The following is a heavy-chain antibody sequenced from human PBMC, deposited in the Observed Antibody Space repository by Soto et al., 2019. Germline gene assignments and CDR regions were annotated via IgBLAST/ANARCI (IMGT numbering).Heavy chain of an antibody. CDR3: ARDATYRDSSFYYDVLDI. J-gene: IGHJ3*02. D-gene: IGHD3-22*01. Sequence: DVQLMESGGCLVQPGGSLRLSCAASGFTFSYYWMIWVRQAPGKGLEWVANIRRDGGEEHYVDSVKGRFSVSRDNAKESHYQQMNSLRVEDTDVYYFARDATYRDSSFYYDVLDIWGQGTMVTVSS. CDR2: IRRDGGEE. CDR1: GFTFSYYW. V-gene: IGHV3-7*05.